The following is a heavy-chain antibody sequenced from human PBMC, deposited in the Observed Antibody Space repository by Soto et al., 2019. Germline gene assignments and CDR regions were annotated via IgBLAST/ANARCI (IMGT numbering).Heavy chain of an antibody. CDR1: GHTFTSYD. D-gene: IGHD2-2*01. V-gene: IGHV1-8*01. CDR3: ARSIKDIVVVPAAMANYYYYYYMDV. CDR2: MNPNSGNT. Sequence: ASVKVSCKASGHTFTSYDINWMRQATGQGLEWMGWMNPNSGNTGYAQKFQGRVTMTRNTSISTAYMELSSLRSEDTAVYYCARSIKDIVVVPAAMANYYYYYYMDVWGKGTTVTVSS. J-gene: IGHJ6*03.